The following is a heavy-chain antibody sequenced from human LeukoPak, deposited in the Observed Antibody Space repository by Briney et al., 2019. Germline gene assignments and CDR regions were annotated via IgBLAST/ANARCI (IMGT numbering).Heavy chain of an antibody. D-gene: IGHD5-12*01. CDR1: GYSFTTYG. CDR3: ARGDIVSTNPVGSFDY. J-gene: IGHJ4*02. CDR2: ISAYNGNT. V-gene: IGHV1-18*01. Sequence: ASVKVSCKASGYSFTTYGISWVRQAPGQGLEWMGWISAYNGNTNYAQKLQGRVTMTTDTSTSTAYMELRSLRSDDTAVYYCARGDIVSTNPVGSFDYWGQGTLVTVSS.